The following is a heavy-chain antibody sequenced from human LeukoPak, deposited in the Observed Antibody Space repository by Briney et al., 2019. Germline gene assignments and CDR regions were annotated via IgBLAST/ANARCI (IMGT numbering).Heavy chain of an antibody. V-gene: IGHV4-34*01. CDR1: GGSFSGYY. Sequence: SETLSLTCAVYGGSFSGYYWSWIRQPPGKGLEWIGEINHSGSTNYNPSLKSRVTISVDTSKNQFSLKLSSVTAADTAVYYCARDLGHSIPFDYWGQGTLVTVSS. J-gene: IGHJ4*02. CDR3: ARDLGHSIPFDY. CDR2: INHSGST.